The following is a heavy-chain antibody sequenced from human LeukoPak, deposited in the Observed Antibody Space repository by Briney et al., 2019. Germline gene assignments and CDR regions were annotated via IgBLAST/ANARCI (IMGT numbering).Heavy chain of an antibody. CDR3: ARLFTGYSSSWYALGDAFDI. V-gene: IGHV4-39*01. J-gene: IGHJ3*02. CDR2: IYHSGST. D-gene: IGHD6-13*01. CDR1: GGSISSSSYY. Sequence: SETLSLTCTVSGGSISSSSYYWGWIRQPPGKGLEWIGEIYHSGSTNYNPSLKSRVTISVDKSKNQFSLKLSSVTAADTAVYYCARLFTGYSSSWYALGDAFDIWGQGTMVTVSS.